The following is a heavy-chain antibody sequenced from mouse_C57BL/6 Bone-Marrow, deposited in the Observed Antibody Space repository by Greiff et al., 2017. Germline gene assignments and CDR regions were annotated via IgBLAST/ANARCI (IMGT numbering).Heavy chain of an antibody. CDR1: GYAFSSSW. Sequence: QVQLQQSGPELVKPGASVKISCKASGYAFSSSWMNWVKQRPGKGLEWIGRIYPGDGDTNYNGKFKGKATLTADKSSSTAYMQLSSLTSEDSAVYFCARVRNYYYGLDYWGQGTTLTVSS. D-gene: IGHD1-1*01. V-gene: IGHV1-82*01. J-gene: IGHJ2*01. CDR2: IYPGDGDT. CDR3: ARVRNYYYGLDY.